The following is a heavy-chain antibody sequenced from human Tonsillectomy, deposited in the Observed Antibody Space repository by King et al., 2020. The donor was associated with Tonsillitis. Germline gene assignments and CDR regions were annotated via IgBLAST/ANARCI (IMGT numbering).Heavy chain of an antibody. V-gene: IGHV1-2*02. J-gene: IGHJ4*02. D-gene: IGHD3-22*01. CDR1: GYTFTDYY. Sequence: QLVQSGAEVKKPGASVKVSCKASGYTFTDYYMHWVRLAPGQGLEWMGWINPNSGDINYAEKFQGRVTMTRDTSISTAYMELSRLRSDDTAVFYCARDSYYDGSGYSDSWGQGTLVTVSS. CDR2: INPNSGDI. CDR3: ARDSYYDGSGYSDS.